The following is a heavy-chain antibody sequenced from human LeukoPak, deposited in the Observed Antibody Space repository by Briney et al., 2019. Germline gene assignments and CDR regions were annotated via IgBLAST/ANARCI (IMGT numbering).Heavy chain of an antibody. Sequence: SETLSLTRTVSGYSISSGYYWGWIRQPPGKGLEFIGHVHYSGPANYNPSLRSRVTTSIDTSKKHFFLKLKSVTAADTAVYYCARGYGDFRVEGRYFHSWGQGTLVTVSS. V-gene: IGHV4-38-2*02. CDR2: VHYSGPA. J-gene: IGHJ4*02. D-gene: IGHD4-17*01. CDR1: GYSISSGYY. CDR3: ARGYGDFRVEGRYFHS.